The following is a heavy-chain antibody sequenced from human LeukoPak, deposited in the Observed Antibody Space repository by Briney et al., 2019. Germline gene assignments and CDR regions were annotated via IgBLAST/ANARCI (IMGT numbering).Heavy chain of an antibody. CDR1: GFTFSDYY. J-gene: IGHJ4*02. CDR2: ISSSGSTI. CDR3: ARDLVAVAGRDY. Sequence: GGSLRLSCAASGFTFSDYYMSWIRQAPGEGLEWVSYISSSGSTIYYADSVKGRFTISRNNAKNSLYLQMNSLRAEDTAVYYCARDLVAVAGRDYWGQGTLVTVSS. D-gene: IGHD6-19*01. V-gene: IGHV3-11*01.